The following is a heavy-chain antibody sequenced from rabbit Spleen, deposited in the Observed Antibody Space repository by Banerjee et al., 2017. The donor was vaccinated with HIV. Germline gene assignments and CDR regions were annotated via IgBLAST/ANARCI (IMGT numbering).Heavy chain of an antibody. Sequence: QEQLVESGGDLVQPEGSLTLTCTASGFTISSNYWICWVRQAPGKGLEWIGCIYIGANYPYYASWVNGQFTISSHNAQNTLYLQLNSLTAADTATYFCARGPPYADYADYGYVYLNLWGPGTLVTVS. J-gene: IGHJ4*01. CDR2: IYIGANYP. V-gene: IGHV1S45*01. CDR3: ARGPPYADYADYGYVYLNL. D-gene: IGHD6-1*01. CDR1: GFTISSNYW.